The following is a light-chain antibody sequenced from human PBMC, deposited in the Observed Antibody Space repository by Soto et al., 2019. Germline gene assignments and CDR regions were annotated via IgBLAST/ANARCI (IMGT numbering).Light chain of an antibody. CDR1: QTISSW. J-gene: IGKJ1*01. CDR2: KAS. Sequence: DIQMTQSPSPLSGSVGDRVTITCRASQTISSWLAWYQQKPGKAPKLLIYKASTLKSGVPSRFSGSGSGTEFTLTISSLQPDDLATYYCQQYNSWTLGQGTKVDI. V-gene: IGKV1-5*03. CDR3: QQYNSWT.